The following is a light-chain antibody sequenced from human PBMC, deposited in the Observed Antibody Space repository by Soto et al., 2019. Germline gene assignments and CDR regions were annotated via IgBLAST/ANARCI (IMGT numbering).Light chain of an antibody. CDR3: CSHAGSYIYV. Sequence: SALTQPRSVSGSPGQSVTISCTGTSSDVGGYNYVSWYQQHPGKAPKLMIYDVSKRPSGVPDRFSGFKSGNTASLTISGLQAEDEADYSCCSHAGSYIYVFGTGTKLTVL. CDR1: SSDVGGYNY. V-gene: IGLV2-11*01. CDR2: DVS. J-gene: IGLJ1*01.